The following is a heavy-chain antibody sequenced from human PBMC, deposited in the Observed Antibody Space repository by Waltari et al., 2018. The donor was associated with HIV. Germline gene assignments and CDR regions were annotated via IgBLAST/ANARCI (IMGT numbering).Heavy chain of an antibody. J-gene: IGHJ6*02. CDR1: EFPVSSYG. CDR2: ISFDGGSE. Sequence: QVQLVESGGGVVQPGRSLRVSCVDSEFPVSSYGRHWVRQAPGKGLEWVALISFDGGSEAYVDSVKGRFNVSRDNSKNTLYLQMNSLRPGDTAIYYCARMSGVGDLLGSYYGLDVWGQGTTVTVSS. V-gene: IGHV3-30*03. D-gene: IGHD3-10*01. CDR3: ARMSGVGDLLGSYYGLDV.